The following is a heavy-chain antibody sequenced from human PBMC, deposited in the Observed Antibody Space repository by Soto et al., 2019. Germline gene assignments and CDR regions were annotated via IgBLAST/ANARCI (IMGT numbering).Heavy chain of an antibody. J-gene: IGHJ6*02. CDR1: GDSISSGNKY. D-gene: IGHD3-16*01. CDR3: ARVPSPFDYYYAMDV. Sequence: TLSLTCTVSGDSISSGNKYWSWIRQAPGKGLAWIGYIFSSGTTYYNPSLKSRLTMSLDTSQNQFSLRLASVTDADSAVYYCARVPSPFDYYYAMDVWGQGTTVTVSS. V-gene: IGHV4-30-4*01. CDR2: IFSSGTT.